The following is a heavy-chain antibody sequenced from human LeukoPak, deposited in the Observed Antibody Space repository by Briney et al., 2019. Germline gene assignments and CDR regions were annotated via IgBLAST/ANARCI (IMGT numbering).Heavy chain of an antibody. J-gene: IGHJ6*03. CDR2: ISSSSSYI. CDR3: ARGNYDFWSGYYLADYYYYYMDV. Sequence: GGSLRLSCAASGFTFSSYSMNWVRQAPGKGLEWVSSISSSSSYIYYADSVKGRFTISRDNAKNSLYLQMNSLRAEDTAVYYCARGNYDFWSGYYLADYYYYYMDVWGKGTTVTVSS. D-gene: IGHD3-3*01. CDR1: GFTFSSYS. V-gene: IGHV3-21*01.